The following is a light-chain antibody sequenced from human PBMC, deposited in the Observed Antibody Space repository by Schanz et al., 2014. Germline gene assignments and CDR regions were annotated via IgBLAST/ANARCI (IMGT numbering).Light chain of an antibody. CDR1: QSISSW. V-gene: IGKV1-5*01. Sequence: DIQLTQSPSTLSASVGDRVTITCRASQSISSWLAWYQQAPGKAPKLLISEASILESGVPSRFSGTGSGTEFTLTITSLQPDDFATYYCQQYDRYSTFGQGTKVEIK. CDR2: EAS. CDR3: QQYDRYST. J-gene: IGKJ1*01.